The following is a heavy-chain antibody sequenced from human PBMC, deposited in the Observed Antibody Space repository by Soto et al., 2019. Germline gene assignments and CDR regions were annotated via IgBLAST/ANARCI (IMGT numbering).Heavy chain of an antibody. V-gene: IGHV1-2*04. CDR3: AREGYSSSWPENNSSYYYYYMDV. J-gene: IGHJ6*03. CDR1: GYTFTGYY. D-gene: IGHD6-13*01. CDR2: INPNSGGT. Sequence: GESLKISCKASGYTFTGYYMHWVRQAPGQGLEWMGWINPNSGGTNYAQKFQGWVTMTRDTSISTAYMELSRLRSDDTAVYYCAREGYSSSWPENNSSYYYYYMDVWGKGTTVTVSS.